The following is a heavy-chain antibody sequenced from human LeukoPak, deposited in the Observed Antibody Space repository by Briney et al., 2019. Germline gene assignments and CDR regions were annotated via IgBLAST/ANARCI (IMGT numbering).Heavy chain of an antibody. V-gene: IGHV4-59*01. CDR2: IYYSGST. J-gene: IGHJ6*03. CDR1: GGSISSYY. D-gene: IGHD1-1*01. CDR3: ARTTQYYYYMDV. Sequence: SETLSLTCTVSGGSISSYYWSWIRQPPGKGLEWIGYIYYSGSTNYNPSLKSRVTISVDTSKNQFSLELSSVTAADTAVYYCARTTQYYYYMDVWGKGTTVTVSS.